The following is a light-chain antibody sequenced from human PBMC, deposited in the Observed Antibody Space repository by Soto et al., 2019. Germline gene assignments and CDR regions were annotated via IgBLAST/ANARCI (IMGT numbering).Light chain of an antibody. Sequence: QSVLPQPASVSGTPGQAITVSCSGTSSDIGAHNFVSWYQQHPGKAPKIIIYEVINRPSGVSDRFSGSKSGNTASLTISGLQSEDEADYYCNSYTTSNAVVFGSGTKVTVL. J-gene: IGLJ1*01. CDR1: SSDIGAHNF. V-gene: IGLV2-14*03. CDR3: NSYTTSNAVV. CDR2: EVI.